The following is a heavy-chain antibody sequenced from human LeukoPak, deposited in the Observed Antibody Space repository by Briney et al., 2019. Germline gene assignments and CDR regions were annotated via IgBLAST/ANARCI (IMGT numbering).Heavy chain of an antibody. V-gene: IGHV4-38-2*02. CDR3: ARDRDPFDY. CDR2: IYHSGST. Sequence: NPSETLSLTCTVSGYSISSGYYWGWIRQPPGKGLEWIGSIYHSGSTYYNPSLKSRVTISVDTSKNQFSLKLSSVTAADTAVYYCARDRDPFDYWGQGTLVTVSS. D-gene: IGHD3-10*01. CDR1: GYSISSGYY. J-gene: IGHJ4*02.